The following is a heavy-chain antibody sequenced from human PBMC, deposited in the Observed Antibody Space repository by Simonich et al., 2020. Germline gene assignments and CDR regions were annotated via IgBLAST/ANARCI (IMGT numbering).Heavy chain of an antibody. CDR3: ASSKRGYNWNDFDY. V-gene: IGHV1-2*02. D-gene: IGHD1-1*01. J-gene: IGHJ4*02. CDR2: INPNRGGT. CDR1: GYTFTGSY. Sequence: QVQLVQSGAEVKKHGASVKVSCKASGYTFTGSYMHWVRQARGQGLEWMGWINPNRGGTNYAQKLQGRVTMTRDTSNSTAYMELSSLRSDDTAVYYCASSKRGYNWNDFDYWGQGTLVTVSS.